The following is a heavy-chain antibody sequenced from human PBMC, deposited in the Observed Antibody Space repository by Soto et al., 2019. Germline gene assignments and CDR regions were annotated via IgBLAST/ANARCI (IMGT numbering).Heavy chain of an antibody. CDR1: GFTFSSYA. J-gene: IGHJ4*02. D-gene: IGHD3-10*01. V-gene: IGHV3-30*04. CDR2: ISYDGSNK. Sequence: QVQLVESGGGVVQPGRSLRLSCAASGFTFSSYAMHWVRQAPGKGLEWVAVISYDGSNKYYADSVKGRFTIYRDNSKDTLYLQVNSLRAEDTAVYYCARLLWFGESVDYWGQGTLVTVSS. CDR3: ARLLWFGESVDY.